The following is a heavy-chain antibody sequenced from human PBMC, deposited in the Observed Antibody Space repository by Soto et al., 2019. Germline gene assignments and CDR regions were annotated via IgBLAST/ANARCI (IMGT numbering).Heavy chain of an antibody. V-gene: IGHV1-69*01. CDR2: IIPMFDTP. J-gene: IGHJ4*02. CDR1: GGSFREYA. D-gene: IGHD5-18*01. CDR3: ARDSTAMVTTSFDF. Sequence: QVQLVQSGVEVKKPGSSVRVSCTASGGSFREYAISWVRQAPGHGLEWMGGIIPMFDTPNYAQKFQGRLTIIADESTSTVDMELSSLTSDDTAVYYCARDSTAMVTTSFDFWGQGTLVTVSS.